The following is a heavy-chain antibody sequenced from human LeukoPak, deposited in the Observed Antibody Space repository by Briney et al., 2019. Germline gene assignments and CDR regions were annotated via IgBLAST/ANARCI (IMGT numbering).Heavy chain of an antibody. CDR3: AHSVPTNEYSSGWFGDYFDY. V-gene: IGHV2-5*02. CDR1: GFSLSTSGVD. CDR2: IYWDDDK. Sequence: SGPTLVKPTQTLTLTCTFSGFSLSTSGVDVGWIRQPPGKALEWLALIYWDDDKRYSPSLKSRLTITKDTSKNQVVLTMTNMDPVDTATYYCAHSVPTNEYSSGWFGDYFDYWGQGTLVTVSS. D-gene: IGHD6-19*01. J-gene: IGHJ4*02.